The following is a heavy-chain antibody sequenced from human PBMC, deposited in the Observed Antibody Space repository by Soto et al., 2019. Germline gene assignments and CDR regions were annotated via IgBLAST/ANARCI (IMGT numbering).Heavy chain of an antibody. CDR1: GDSINTTSYY. D-gene: IGHD1-26*01. J-gene: IGHJ3*01. Sequence: SETLSVTCTVSGDSINTTSYYWAWIRQPQGKGLEWIGITYYSGTTYYSPSVRSRVTMSLDTSKNEFYLILNPVTAADTDLYYRARPPPSDHTSGDTFGLWDKGTMDIFS. CDR2: TYYSGTT. CDR3: ARPPPSDHTSGDTFGL. V-gene: IGHV4-39*01.